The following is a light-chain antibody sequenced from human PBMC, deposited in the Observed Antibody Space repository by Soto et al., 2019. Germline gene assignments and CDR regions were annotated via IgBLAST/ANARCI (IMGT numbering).Light chain of an antibody. V-gene: IGLV2-14*01. CDR2: EVS. CDR3: NSYAGAIIRFV. CDR1: SSDVGAYKY. Sequence: QSALTQPASVSGSPGQSVTISCTGTSSDVGAYKYVSWYQQHPGKAPKLMIYEVSNRPSGVSNRFSGSKPGNTASLTISGLQADDEADYYCNSYAGAIIRFVFATGTQVTV. J-gene: IGLJ1*01.